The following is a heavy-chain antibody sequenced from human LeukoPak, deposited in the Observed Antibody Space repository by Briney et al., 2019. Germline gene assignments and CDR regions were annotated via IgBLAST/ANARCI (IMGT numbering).Heavy chain of an antibody. CDR2: IYYSGST. J-gene: IGHJ5*02. CDR1: GGSISSSSYY. Sequence: SETLSLTCTVSGGSISSSSYYWGWIRQPPGKGLEWIGSIYYSGSTYYNPSLKSRVTISVDTSKNQFSLKLSSVTAADTAVYYCAREITIFGTVMGFDTWGPGTVVTVSS. CDR3: AREITIFGTVMGFDT. V-gene: IGHV4-39*07. D-gene: IGHD3-3*01.